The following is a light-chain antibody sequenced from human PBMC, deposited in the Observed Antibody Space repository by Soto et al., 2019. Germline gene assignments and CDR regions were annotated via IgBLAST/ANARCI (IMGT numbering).Light chain of an antibody. V-gene: IGKV1-39*01. J-gene: IGKJ3*01. CDR2: AAS. CDR3: QQSYNAPFN. CDR1: QTIDRY. Sequence: IQMTQSPSSLSASIGDTVTITCRASQTIDRYLNWFQQKSGQAPKLLMNAASTLRSGVPSRFSASGSGTDFTLTISSLQPEDYATYYCQQSYNAPFNFGPGTKVDIK.